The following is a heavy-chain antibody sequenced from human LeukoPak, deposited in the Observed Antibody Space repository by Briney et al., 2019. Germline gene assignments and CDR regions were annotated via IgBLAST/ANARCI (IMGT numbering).Heavy chain of an antibody. CDR1: GGTISSYY. CDR2: IYYSGST. J-gene: IGHJ4*02. V-gene: IGHV4-59*01. CDR3: ARGPTSGWFL. D-gene: IGHD6-19*01. Sequence: PSETLSLTCTVSGGTISSYYWSWIRQPPGKGLEWIGYIYYSGSTNYNPSLKSRVTISVDTSKNQFSLKLSSVTAADTAVYYCARGPTSGWFLWGQGILVTVSS.